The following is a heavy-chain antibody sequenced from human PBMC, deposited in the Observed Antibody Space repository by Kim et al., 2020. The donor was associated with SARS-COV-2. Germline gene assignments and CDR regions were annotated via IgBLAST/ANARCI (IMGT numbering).Heavy chain of an antibody. CDR3: ARGGGAHWLGQTFDY. CDR1: GFTFSTYA. D-gene: IGHD6-19*01. Sequence: GGSLRLSCAASGFTFSTYAMHWVRQAPGKGLEWVAIISYDERNKYYADSVKGRFTISRDNSKNTLYLQMNSLRPEDTAVYYCARGGGAHWLGQTFDYWGQGTLVTASS. CDR2: ISYDERNK. V-gene: IGHV3-30*04. J-gene: IGHJ4*02.